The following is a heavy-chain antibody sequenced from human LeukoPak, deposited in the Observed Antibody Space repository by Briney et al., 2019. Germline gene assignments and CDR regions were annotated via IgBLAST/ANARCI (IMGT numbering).Heavy chain of an antibody. CDR2: ISYDGSSK. Sequence: GGSLRLSCAASGFTFSSYGMHWVRQAPGKGLEWVAVISYDGSSKYYADSVKGRFTISRDNSKNTLYLQMNSLRAEDTGVYYCAKALDGYNYVDYWGQGTLVTVSS. CDR3: AKALDGYNYVDY. D-gene: IGHD5-24*01. V-gene: IGHV3-30*18. CDR1: GFTFSSYG. J-gene: IGHJ4*02.